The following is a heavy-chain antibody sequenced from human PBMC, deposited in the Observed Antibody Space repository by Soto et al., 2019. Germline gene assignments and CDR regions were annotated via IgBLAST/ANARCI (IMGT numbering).Heavy chain of an antibody. CDR1: GDCMSSNSFY. D-gene: IGHD3-3*01. CDR3: ATSSTFWSGPRHLDP. V-gene: IGHV4-39*01. CDR2: IYYNGFT. Sequence: SSETLSLTWTVSGDCMSSNSFYWGWIRQTPGKGLEWIGGIYYNGFTYYNPSLKSRLTISVDTSKNQFSLKLSSVTAADTTLYYFATSSTFWSGPRHLDPLVPG. J-gene: IGHJ5*02.